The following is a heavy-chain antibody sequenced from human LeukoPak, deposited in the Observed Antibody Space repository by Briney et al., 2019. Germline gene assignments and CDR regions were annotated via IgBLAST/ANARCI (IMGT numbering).Heavy chain of an antibody. CDR2: IWYDGSNK. CDR1: GFTFSSYG. D-gene: IGHD5-12*01. V-gene: IGHV3-33*01. J-gene: IGHJ6*02. CDR3: ARDGPYSGYATYYYYGMDV. Sequence: GRSLRLSCAASGFTFSSYGMHWVRQAPGKGLEWVAVIWYDGSNKYYADSVKGRFTISRDNSKNTLYLQMNSLRAEDTAVYYCARDGPYSGYATYYYYGMDVWGQGTTVTVSS.